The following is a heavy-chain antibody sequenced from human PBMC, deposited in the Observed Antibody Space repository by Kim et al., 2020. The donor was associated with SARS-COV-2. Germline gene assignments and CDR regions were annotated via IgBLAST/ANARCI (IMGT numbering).Heavy chain of an antibody. Sequence: SVKVSCKASGGTFSSYAISWVRQAPGQGLEWMGGIIPIFGTANYAQKFQGRVTITADESTSTAYMELSSLRSEDTAVYYCARVDTVAGILGPYGMDVWGQGTTVTVSS. D-gene: IGHD6-19*01. CDR2: IIPIFGTA. J-gene: IGHJ6*02. CDR1: GGTFSSYA. CDR3: ARVDTVAGILGPYGMDV. V-gene: IGHV1-69*13.